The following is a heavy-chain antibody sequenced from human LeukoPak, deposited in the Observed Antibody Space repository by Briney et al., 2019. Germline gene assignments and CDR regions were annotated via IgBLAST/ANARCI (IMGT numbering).Heavy chain of an antibody. CDR1: GGSISSGGYS. CDR2: IYHSGST. J-gene: IGHJ4*02. D-gene: IGHD3-22*01. CDR3: ARAKYYDSSGYEVIDY. V-gene: IGHV4-30-2*01. Sequence: SETLSLTCAVSGGSISSGGYSWSWIRQPPGKGLEWIGYIYHSGSTYYNPSLKSRVTISVDTSKNQFSLKLSSVTAADTAVYYCARAKYYDSSGYEVIDYWGQGTLVTVSS.